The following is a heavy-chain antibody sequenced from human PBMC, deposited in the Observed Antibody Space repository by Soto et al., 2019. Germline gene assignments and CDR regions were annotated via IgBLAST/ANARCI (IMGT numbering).Heavy chain of an antibody. D-gene: IGHD3-16*02. CDR3: ARTLRLGELSFLY. J-gene: IGHJ4*02. CDR1: GYTFTGYY. V-gene: IGHV1-2*04. CDR2: INPNSGGT. Sequence: GVSVKVSCKASGYTFTGYYMHWVRQAPGQGLEWMGWINPNSGGTNYAQKFQGWVTMTRDTSISTAYMELSRLRSDDTAVYYCARTLRLGELSFLYWGQGTLVTVS.